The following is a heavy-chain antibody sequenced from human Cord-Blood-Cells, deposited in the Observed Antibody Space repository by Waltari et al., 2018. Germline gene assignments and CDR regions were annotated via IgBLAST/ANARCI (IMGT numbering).Heavy chain of an antibody. D-gene: IGHD1-7*01. J-gene: IGHJ4*02. Sequence: QVQLQESGPGLVKPSQTLSLTCTVSGGPISSGDDYWSWLRTPPGRGLEWIGYSYYSGSTYYNPSLKSRVTISVDTSKNQFSLKLSSVTAADTAVYYCARAATGTTWSVDFDYWGQGTLVTVSS. CDR1: GGPISSGDDY. CDR2: SYYSGST. CDR3: ARAATGTTWSVDFDY. V-gene: IGHV4-30-4*01.